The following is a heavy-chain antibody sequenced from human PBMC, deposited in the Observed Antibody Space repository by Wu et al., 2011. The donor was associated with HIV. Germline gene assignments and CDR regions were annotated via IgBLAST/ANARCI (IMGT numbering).Heavy chain of an antibody. Sequence: QVQLVQSGAEVKKPGASVKVSCKASGYTYTTYGVSWVRQAPGQGLEWMGWISTYNGNTNYVQNLQGRVTLTTDTSTNTAYMELRSLRSDDTAVYYCARSSSTSCSDYWGQGTLVTVSS. V-gene: IGHV1-18*01. J-gene: IGHJ4*02. D-gene: IGHD2-2*01. CDR1: GYTYTTYG. CDR2: ISTYNGNT. CDR3: ARSSSTSCSDY.